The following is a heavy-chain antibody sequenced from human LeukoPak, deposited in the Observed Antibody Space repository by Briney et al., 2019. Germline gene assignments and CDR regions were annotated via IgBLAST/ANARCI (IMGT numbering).Heavy chain of an antibody. Sequence: ASVKVSCKASGGTFSSYAISWVRQAPGQGLEWMGRIIPILGIANYAQKFQGGVTITADKSTSTAYMELSSLRSEDTAVYYCARDRPLIAAAGRAFDYWGQGTLVTVSS. D-gene: IGHD6-13*01. CDR3: ARDRPLIAAAGRAFDY. CDR1: GGTFSSYA. V-gene: IGHV1-69*04. CDR2: IIPILGIA. J-gene: IGHJ4*02.